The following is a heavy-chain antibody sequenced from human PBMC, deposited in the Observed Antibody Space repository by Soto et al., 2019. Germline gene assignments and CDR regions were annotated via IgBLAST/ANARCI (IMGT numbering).Heavy chain of an antibody. CDR3: ARERGAAIYYYYGMDV. CDR2: INPNSGGT. CDR1: GYTFTGYY. J-gene: IGHJ6*02. Sequence: VASVKVSCKASGYTFTGYYMHWVRQAPGQGLEWMGWINPNSGGTNYAQKFQGWVTMTRDTSISTAYMELSRLRSDDTAVYYCARERGAAIYYYYGMDVWGQGTTVTVSS. V-gene: IGHV1-2*04. D-gene: IGHD3-16*01.